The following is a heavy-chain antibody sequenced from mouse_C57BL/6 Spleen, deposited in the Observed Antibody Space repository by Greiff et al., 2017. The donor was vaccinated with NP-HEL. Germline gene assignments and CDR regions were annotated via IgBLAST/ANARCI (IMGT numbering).Heavy chain of an antibody. CDR3: AREGYYGSSYPYYFDY. CDR2: INPNNGGT. V-gene: IGHV1-26*01. J-gene: IGHJ2*01. CDR1: GYTFTDYY. D-gene: IGHD1-1*01. Sequence: EVQLVESGPELVKPGASVKISCKASGYTFTDYYMNWVKQSHGKSLEWIGDINPNNGGTSYNQKFKGKATLTVDKSSSTAYMELRSLTSEDSAVYYCAREGYYGSSYPYYFDYWGQGTTLTVSS.